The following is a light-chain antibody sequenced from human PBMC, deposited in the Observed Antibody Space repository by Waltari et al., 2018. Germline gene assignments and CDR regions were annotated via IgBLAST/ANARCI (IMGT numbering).Light chain of an antibody. J-gene: IGLJ1*01. Sequence: SFELTQSPSVSVSPGQTASITCSGENLGNKYVCWYQQKPGQSPVLVIYQGTTRPSGSPERFAAFNSGNTATLTISGTQAVDEADYYCQAWDTTKGNVFGTGTTVTVL. CDR2: QGT. CDR1: NLGNKY. CDR3: QAWDTTKGNV. V-gene: IGLV3-1*01.